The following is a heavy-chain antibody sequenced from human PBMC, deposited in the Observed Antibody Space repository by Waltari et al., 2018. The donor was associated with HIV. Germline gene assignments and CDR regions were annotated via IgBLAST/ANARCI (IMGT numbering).Heavy chain of an antibody. CDR1: GYIFTKYA. J-gene: IGHJ5*02. CDR3: AKLGNYNWLDP. D-gene: IGHD7-27*01. Sequence: QVQLVQSGSELKKPGASVKVSCKASGYIFTKYAVTWVRQAPGQGLEWMGWINTITGNPTYAQGFTGRFVFSLDTSVSTADLQISSLKPEDTAVYYCAKLGNYNWLDPWGQGTLVTVSS. CDR2: INTITGNP. V-gene: IGHV7-4-1*02.